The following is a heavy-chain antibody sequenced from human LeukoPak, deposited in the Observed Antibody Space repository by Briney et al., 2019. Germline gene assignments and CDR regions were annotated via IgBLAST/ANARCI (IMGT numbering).Heavy chain of an antibody. CDR1: GFTVSSNY. CDR3: ARARTVGATRAFDI. CDR2: IYSGGST. J-gene: IGHJ3*02. D-gene: IGHD1-26*01. V-gene: IGHV3-53*01. Sequence: GGSLRLSCAASGFTVSSNYMSWVRQAPGKGLEWVSVIYSGGSTYYADSVKGRFTISRDNSKNTLYLQMNSLRAEDTAVYYCARARTVGATRAFDIWGQGTMVTVSS.